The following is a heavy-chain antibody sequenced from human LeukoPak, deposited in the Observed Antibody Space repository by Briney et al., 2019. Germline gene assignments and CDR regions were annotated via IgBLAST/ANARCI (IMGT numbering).Heavy chain of an antibody. V-gene: IGHV2-70*11. J-gene: IGHJ4*02. CDR1: GFSLGTSGMC. Sequence: ESGPTLVNPTQTLTLTCTFSGFSLGTSGMCVSWIRQPPGKALEWLARIDWDDDKYYSTSLQTRLTISKDTSQNQVVITMTNMDPVDTATYYCARAFPTVTTFDYWGQGTLVTVSS. CDR2: IDWDDDK. CDR3: ARAFPTVTTFDY. D-gene: IGHD4-17*01.